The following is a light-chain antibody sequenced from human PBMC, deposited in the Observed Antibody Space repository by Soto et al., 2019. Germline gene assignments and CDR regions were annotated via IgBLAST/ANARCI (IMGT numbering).Light chain of an antibody. V-gene: IGKV3-11*01. CDR2: DAY. CDR3: KQRHMWPIT. J-gene: IGKJ5*01. Sequence: EVVLTQSPVTLSLSPGERATLSCRASQSFRGLLAWYQQKPGQAPRLLIYDAYNRATGIPPRFSGSGSGTDFTLTISSLEPEDSAVYYCKQRHMWPITFGQWTRLEIK. CDR1: QSFRGL.